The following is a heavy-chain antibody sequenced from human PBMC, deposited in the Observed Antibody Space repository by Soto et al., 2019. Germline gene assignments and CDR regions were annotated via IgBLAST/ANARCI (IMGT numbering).Heavy chain of an antibody. CDR3: ARDQYPSGSSPYYYYGMDV. CDR2: IIPIFGTA. Sequence: EASVKVSCKASGGTFSSYAISWVRQAPGQGLEWMGGIIPIFGTANYAQKFQGRVTITADESTSTAYMELSSLRSEDTAVYYCARDQYPSGSSPYYYYGMDVWGQGTTVTVSS. CDR1: GGTFSSYA. J-gene: IGHJ6*02. D-gene: IGHD1-26*01. V-gene: IGHV1-69*13.